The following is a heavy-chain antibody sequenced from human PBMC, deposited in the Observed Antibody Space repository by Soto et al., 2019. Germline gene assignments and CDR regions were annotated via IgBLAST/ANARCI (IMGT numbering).Heavy chain of an antibody. D-gene: IGHD6-25*01. V-gene: IGHV1-69*06. CDR1: GVTYNTFA. Sequence: QVQLVQSGAEVRKPGSSVKVSCKASGVTYNTFAVSWVRQALGQGLEWMGGIIPVLGPAFYAQKFQGRVTITADKSTSTAYLELPSLRSEDTAVYYCVRAAKRYFDYWGQGTLVTVSS. CDR2: IIPVLGPA. J-gene: IGHJ4*02. CDR3: VRAAKRYFDY.